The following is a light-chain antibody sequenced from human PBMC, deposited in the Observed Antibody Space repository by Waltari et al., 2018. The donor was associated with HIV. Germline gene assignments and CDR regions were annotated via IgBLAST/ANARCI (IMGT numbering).Light chain of an antibody. CDR3: ASFTRDFTII. Sequence: SAVTQPASVSGFAGQSVTLSCSGTDRYFGYSNFVSWYQQHPDRVPKLLLFDVDSRASGIADRFSGSRSGNTASLTISGLQTEDEAIYYCASFTRDFTIIFGGGTRVTVL. CDR2: DVD. J-gene: IGLJ2*01. CDR1: DRYFGYSNF. V-gene: IGLV2-14*03.